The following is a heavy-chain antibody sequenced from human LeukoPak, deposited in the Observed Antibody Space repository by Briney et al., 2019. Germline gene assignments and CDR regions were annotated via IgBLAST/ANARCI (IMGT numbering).Heavy chain of an antibody. CDR1: GFTFSSYA. D-gene: IGHD2-21*02. Sequence: GGSLRLSCAASGFTFSSYAMHWVRQAPGKGLEYVSAISSNGGSTYYANSVKGRFTISRDNSKNTLYLQMGSLRAEDMAVYYCARSVVVTANLDYWGQGTLVTASS. J-gene: IGHJ4*02. V-gene: IGHV3-64*01. CDR2: ISSNGGST. CDR3: ARSVVVTANLDY.